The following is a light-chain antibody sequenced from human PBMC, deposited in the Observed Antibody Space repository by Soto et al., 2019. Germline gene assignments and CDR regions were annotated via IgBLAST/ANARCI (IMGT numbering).Light chain of an antibody. CDR2: GAS. V-gene: IGKV4-1*01. Sequence: DIVMTQFPDSLAVSLGERATINCKSSQSVLYSPNSQNYLAWYQQKPGQPPKLLIYGASTRESGVPDRFSGSGSGTDLTLTISSLQAEDVAVYYCQQFYSTPYSFGQGTRLEI. CDR1: QSVLYSPNSQNY. CDR3: QQFYSTPYS. J-gene: IGKJ2*01.